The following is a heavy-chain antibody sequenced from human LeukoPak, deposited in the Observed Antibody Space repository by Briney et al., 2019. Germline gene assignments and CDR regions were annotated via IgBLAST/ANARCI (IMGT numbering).Heavy chain of an antibody. CDR2: IYYSGST. CDR3: ARSSGYSLVSDY. Sequence: SETLSLTCTVSGGSISSSSYYWGWIRQPPGKGLEWIGSIYYSGSTYYNPSLKSRVTISVDTSKNQFSLKLSSVTAADTAVYYCARSSGYSLVSDYWGQGTLVTVSS. CDR1: GGSISSSSYY. V-gene: IGHV4-39*01. J-gene: IGHJ4*02. D-gene: IGHD3-22*01.